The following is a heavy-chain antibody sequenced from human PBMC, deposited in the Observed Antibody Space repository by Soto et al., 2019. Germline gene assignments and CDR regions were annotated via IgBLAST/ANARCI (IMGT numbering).Heavy chain of an antibody. D-gene: IGHD4-17*01. CDR3: ARTTAVPNTLRSRYFFDY. CDR1: GGSVSNKTYY. CDR2: VYYSGTT. V-gene: IGHV4-61*01. Sequence: SETLSLTCSVSGGSVSNKTYYWIWIRQPPWKRLDWIGYVYYSGTTNYNPSLKSRVTISVDLSKNQFSLRLSSVTTADTALYYCARTTAVPNTLRSRYFFDYWGQGTLVTVSS. J-gene: IGHJ4*02.